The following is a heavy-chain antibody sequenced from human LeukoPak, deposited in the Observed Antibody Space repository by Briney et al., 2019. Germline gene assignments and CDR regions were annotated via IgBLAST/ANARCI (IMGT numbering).Heavy chain of an antibody. CDR2: INHSGST. D-gene: IGHD3-22*01. V-gene: IGHV4-34*01. Sequence: SETLSLTCAVYGGSFSGYYWSWIRQPPGKGLEWIGEINHSGSTNYNPSLKSRVTISVDTSKNQFSLKLSSATAADTAVYYCARGIPGDYYDSSGYHNVYYFDYWGQGTLVTVSS. CDR1: GGSFSGYY. J-gene: IGHJ4*02. CDR3: ARGIPGDYYDSSGYHNVYYFDY.